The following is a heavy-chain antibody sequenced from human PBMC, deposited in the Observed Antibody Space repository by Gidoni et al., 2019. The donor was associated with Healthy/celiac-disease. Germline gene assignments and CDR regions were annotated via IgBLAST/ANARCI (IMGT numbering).Heavy chain of an antibody. CDR2: ISAYNGNT. CDR1: GYTLTSYG. Sequence: QVQLVQSGAEVKKPGASVKVSCTASGYTLTSYGISWVRQAPGQGLEWMGWISAYNGNTNYAQKFQGRITMTTDTSTSTAYMELRSLRSDDTAVYYCARDRVVVVSYYYGMDVWGQGTTVTVSS. CDR3: ARDRVVVVSYYYGMDV. V-gene: IGHV1-18*01. D-gene: IGHD2-15*01. J-gene: IGHJ6*02.